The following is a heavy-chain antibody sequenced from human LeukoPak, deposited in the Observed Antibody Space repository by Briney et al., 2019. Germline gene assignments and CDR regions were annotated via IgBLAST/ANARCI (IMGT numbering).Heavy chain of an antibody. CDR2: IYYSGST. V-gene: IGHV4-31*03. CDR3: ARVPSMVTWGGYYGTDV. Sequence: SQTLSLTCTVSGGSISSGGYYWSWIRQHPGKGLEWIGYIYYSGSTYYNPSLKSRVTISVDTSKNQFSLKLSSVTAADTAVYYCARVPSMVTWGGYYGTDVWGQGTTVTVSS. CDR1: GGSISSGGYY. D-gene: IGHD5-18*01. J-gene: IGHJ6*02.